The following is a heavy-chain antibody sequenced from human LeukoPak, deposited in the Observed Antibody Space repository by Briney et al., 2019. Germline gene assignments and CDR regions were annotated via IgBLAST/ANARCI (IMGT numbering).Heavy chain of an antibody. Sequence: SETLSLTWDIYGGSHTGNYWTWIRQPPGKGLEWIGEINHSGSTNYNPSLKSRVTISIDKSKNQFSLNLSSVTAADTAVYYCAGGYSSGWYRDYWGQGTLVTVSS. CDR3: AGGYSSGWYRDY. CDR2: INHSGST. V-gene: IGHV4-34*01. D-gene: IGHD6-19*01. CDR1: GGSHTGNY. J-gene: IGHJ4*02.